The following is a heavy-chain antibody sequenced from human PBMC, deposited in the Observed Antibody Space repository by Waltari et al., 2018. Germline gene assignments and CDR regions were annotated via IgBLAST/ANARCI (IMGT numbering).Heavy chain of an antibody. CDR2: VEPEDGET. Sequence: QVQLVQSGAEVKKPGASVKVPCKVSGYTLTELSMHLLRQAAGIWRGWMGGVEPEDGETSDAQRFQGRVTMTEDTSTDTAYMELSSLRSEDTAVYYCATRKWELLAFDYWGQGTLVTVSS. D-gene: IGHD1-26*01. J-gene: IGHJ4*02. V-gene: IGHV1-24*01. CDR3: ATRKWELLAFDY. CDR1: GYTLTELS.